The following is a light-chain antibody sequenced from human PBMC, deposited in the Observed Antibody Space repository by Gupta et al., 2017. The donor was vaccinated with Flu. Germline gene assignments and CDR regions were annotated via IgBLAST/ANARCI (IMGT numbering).Light chain of an antibody. CDR1: QDITTY. J-gene: IGKJ4*01. CDR2: GAS. Sequence: DIQMTQSPSSLSASVGGRVTITCQASQDITTYLSWYQQKPGKAPKLLIYGASILQTGVPSRFSGSGSGTDFTFTISYRQPEDIATYYCQQYDNLFSLTFGGGTKVEI. V-gene: IGKV1-33*01. CDR3: QQYDNLFSLT.